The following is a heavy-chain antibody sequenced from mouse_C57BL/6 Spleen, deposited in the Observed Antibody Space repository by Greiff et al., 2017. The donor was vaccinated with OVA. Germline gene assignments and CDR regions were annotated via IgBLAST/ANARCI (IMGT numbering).Heavy chain of an antibody. D-gene: IGHD4-1*01. CDR1: GFTFSDYG. Sequence: EVQLVESGGGLVKPGGSLKLSCAASGFTFSDYGMHWVRQAPEKGLEWVAYISSGSSTIYYADTVKGRFTISRDNAKNTLFLQMTSLRSEDTAMYYCARGGGTDAMDYWGQGTSVTVSS. CDR2: ISSGSSTI. J-gene: IGHJ4*01. CDR3: ARGGGTDAMDY. V-gene: IGHV5-17*01.